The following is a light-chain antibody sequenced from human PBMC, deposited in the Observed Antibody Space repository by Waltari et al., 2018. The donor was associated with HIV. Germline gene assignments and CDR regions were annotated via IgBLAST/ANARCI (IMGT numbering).Light chain of an antibody. CDR1: DKY. V-gene: IGLV3-1*01. Sequence: DKYACWYQQKPGQSPVLVIYKDGKRPSGIHERFSGFNSGNTATLTISGTQAMDEADYYCQAWDSDTPKVFGGGTKLTVL. CDR2: KDG. CDR3: QAWDSDTPKV. J-gene: IGLJ2*01.